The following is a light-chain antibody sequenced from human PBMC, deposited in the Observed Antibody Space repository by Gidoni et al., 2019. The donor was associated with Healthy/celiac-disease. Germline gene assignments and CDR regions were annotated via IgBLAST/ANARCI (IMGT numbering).Light chain of an antibody. Sequence: DIPMTQSPSTLSASVGDIVTITCRASQSISSWLAWYQQKPGKAPKILIYKASSLESGVTTRFRGSGSGTEGTLTISSLQPDDFATYYCQQYNSLWAFGQGTKLEIK. J-gene: IGKJ2*01. V-gene: IGKV1-5*03. CDR1: QSISSW. CDR3: QQYNSLWA. CDR2: KAS.